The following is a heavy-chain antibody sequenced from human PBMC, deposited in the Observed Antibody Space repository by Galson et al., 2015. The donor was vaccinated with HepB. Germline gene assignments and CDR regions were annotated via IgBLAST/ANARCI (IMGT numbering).Heavy chain of an antibody. V-gene: IGHV3-30*18. J-gene: IGHJ6*02. CDR3: AKGEWEPLTFVGVDV. Sequence: SLRLSCAASGFTFSTYGMHWVRQAPGKGLEWLAVISYDGSNEYYTDSVKGRFTISRDNSNNTLYLQMDSLRGEDTAVYYCAKGEWEPLTFVGVDVWGQGTTVTVSS. CDR2: ISYDGSNE. D-gene: IGHD1-26*01. CDR1: GFTFSTYG.